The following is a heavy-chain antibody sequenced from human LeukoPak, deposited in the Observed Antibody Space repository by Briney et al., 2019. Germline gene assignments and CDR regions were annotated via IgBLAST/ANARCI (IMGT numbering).Heavy chain of an antibody. V-gene: IGHV3-74*01. J-gene: IGHJ4*02. D-gene: IGHD6-6*01. CDR3: ARRYSRSHLDY. CDR1: GFTFSSYW. Sequence: GGSLRLSCAASGFTFSSYWMHWVRQAPGKGLVWVSRINSDGSSTSYADSVKGRFTISRDNAKNTLYLQMNSLRAEDTAVYYCARRYSRSHLDYWGQGTLVTVSS. CDR2: INSDGSST.